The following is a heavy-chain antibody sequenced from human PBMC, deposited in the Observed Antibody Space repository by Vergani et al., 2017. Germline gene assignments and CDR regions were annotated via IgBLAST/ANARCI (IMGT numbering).Heavy chain of an antibody. V-gene: IGHV3-21*04. CDR2: ISSSSSYI. Sequence: EVQLVESGGGLVKPGGSLRLSCAASGFTFSSYSMNWVRQAPGKGLEWVSSISSSSSYIYYADSVKGRFTISRDNAKNSLYLQMNSLRAEDTALYYCAKDYSAVAGTLITDYWGQGTLVTVSS. J-gene: IGHJ4*02. D-gene: IGHD6-19*01. CDR1: GFTFSSYS. CDR3: AKDYSAVAGTLITDY.